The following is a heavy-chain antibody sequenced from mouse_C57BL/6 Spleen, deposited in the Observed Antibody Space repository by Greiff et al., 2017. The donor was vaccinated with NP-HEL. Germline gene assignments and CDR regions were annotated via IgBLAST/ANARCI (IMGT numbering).Heavy chain of an antibody. CDR1: GYTFTSYW. J-gene: IGHJ4*01. CDR3: ARGGNYDYYAMDY. CDR2: IYPSDSET. V-gene: IGHV1-61*01. Sequence: VQLQQPGAELVRPGSSVKLSCKASGYTFTSYWMDWVKQRPGQGLEWIGNIYPSDSETHYNQKFKDKATLTVDKSSSTAYMQLSSLTSEDSAVYYCARGGNYDYYAMDYWGQGTSVTVSS. D-gene: IGHD1-1*01.